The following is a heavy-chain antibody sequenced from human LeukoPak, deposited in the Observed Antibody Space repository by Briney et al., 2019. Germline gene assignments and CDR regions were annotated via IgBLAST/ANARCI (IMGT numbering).Heavy chain of an antibody. CDR3: ARDNAYYYDSSGYYYGLDY. Sequence: ASVKVSCKASGYTFTGYYMHWVRQAPGQGLEWMGWINPNTGGTNYAQKFQGRVTMTRDTSISTAYMELSRLRSDDTAVYYCARDNAYYYDSSGYYYGLDYWGQGTLDTVSS. D-gene: IGHD3-22*01. CDR2: INPNTGGT. V-gene: IGHV1-2*02. J-gene: IGHJ4*02. CDR1: GYTFTGYY.